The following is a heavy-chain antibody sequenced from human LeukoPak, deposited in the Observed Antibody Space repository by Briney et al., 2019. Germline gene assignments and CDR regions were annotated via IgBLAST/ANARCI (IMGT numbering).Heavy chain of an antibody. J-gene: IGHJ4*02. D-gene: IGHD3-10*01. CDR1: GGSFSGYY. V-gene: IGHV4-34*01. CDR3: ARGDGSGSYLDYFDY. Sequence: PSETLSLTCAVYGGSFSGYYWSWIRQPPGKGLEWIGEINHSGSTNYNPSLKSRVTLSVDTSKNQFSLKLSSVTAADTAVYYCARGDGSGSYLDYFDYWGQGTLVTVSS. CDR2: INHSGST.